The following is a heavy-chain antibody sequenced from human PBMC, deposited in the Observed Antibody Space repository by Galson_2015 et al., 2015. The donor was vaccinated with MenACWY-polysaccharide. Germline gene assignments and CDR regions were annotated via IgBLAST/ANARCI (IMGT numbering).Heavy chain of an antibody. CDR3: AISRGFSSGWKYFDH. D-gene: IGHD6-19*01. CDR2: ISSDGSNK. Sequence: SLRLSCAASGFTFSNFEMHWVRQAPGKGLEGVADISSDGSNKYYADSVKGRFTISRDASKNTLYLQMSSLRAEDTALYYCAISRGFSSGWKYFDHWGQGTLVTVSA. V-gene: IGHV3-30-3*01. CDR1: GFTFSNFE. J-gene: IGHJ4*02.